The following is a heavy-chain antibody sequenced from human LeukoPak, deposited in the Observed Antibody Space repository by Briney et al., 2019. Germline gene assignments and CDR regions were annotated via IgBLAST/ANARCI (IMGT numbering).Heavy chain of an antibody. CDR3: ASYSNSWYYFDY. Sequence: SETLSLTCTVSGGSITSYYWSWIRQPPGKGLEWIGYMYYSGNSYYNPSLKSRVTISVDTSKNQFSLKLSSMAAADTAVYYCASYSNSWYYFDYWGQGTLVTVSS. D-gene: IGHD6-13*01. V-gene: IGHV4-59*01. J-gene: IGHJ4*02. CDR1: GGSITSYY. CDR2: MYYSGNS.